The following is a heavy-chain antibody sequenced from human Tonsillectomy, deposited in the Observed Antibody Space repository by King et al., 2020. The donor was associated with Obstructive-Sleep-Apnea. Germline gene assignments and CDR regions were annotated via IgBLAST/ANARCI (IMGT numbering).Heavy chain of an antibody. CDR3: ARGRGPGDY. V-gene: IGHV4-34*01. CDR1: GGSFSCYY. D-gene: IGHD5-12*01. CDR2: INHSGST. J-gene: IGHJ4*02. Sequence: VQLQQWGAGLLKPSETLSLTCAVYGGSFSCYYCSWIRQPPGKGLEWLVEINHSGSTNYNPSLTRRVTISVDTSKNQFSLNLSSVTAADTAVYYCARGRGPGDYWGQGTLVTVSS.